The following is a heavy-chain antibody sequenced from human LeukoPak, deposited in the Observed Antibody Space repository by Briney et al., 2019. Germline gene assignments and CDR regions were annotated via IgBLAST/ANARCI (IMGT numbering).Heavy chain of an antibody. CDR3: GRDPSWGAIDY. CDR1: GFTFSNSW. V-gene: IGHV3-7*01. Sequence: PGGSLRLSCAASGFTFSNSWMAWVRQAPGRGLEWVASMNPDGNDKGYMDSVKGRFTISRDNANSSLYLQMTSLRAEDTAVYYCGRDPSWGAIDYWGQGTRVTVSS. D-gene: IGHD7-27*01. J-gene: IGHJ4*02. CDR2: MNPDGNDK.